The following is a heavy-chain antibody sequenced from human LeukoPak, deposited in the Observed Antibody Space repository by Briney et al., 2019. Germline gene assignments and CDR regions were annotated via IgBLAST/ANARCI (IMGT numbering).Heavy chain of an antibody. CDR2: INPNSGGT. J-gene: IGHJ5*02. Sequence: ASVKVSCKASGYTFTNYYLHWVRQAPGQGLEWMGWINPNSGGTNYAQKFQGRVTMIRDTSISTAYVELSRLRSDDTAVYYCARDGGLDYYGSGSSQNWFDPWGQGTLVTVSS. CDR3: ARDGGLDYYGSGSSQNWFDP. CDR1: GYTFTNYY. V-gene: IGHV1-2*02. D-gene: IGHD3-10*01.